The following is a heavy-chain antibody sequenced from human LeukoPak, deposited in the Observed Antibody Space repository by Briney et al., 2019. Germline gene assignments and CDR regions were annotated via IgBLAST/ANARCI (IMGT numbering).Heavy chain of an antibody. D-gene: IGHD3-10*01. Sequence: SVKVSCKASGGTFSSYAISWVRQAPGQGLEWMGGIIPIFGTANYAQKFQGRVTITADESTSTAYMELRSLKSEDTAVYYCARDNSVGDIAWWFDPWGQGTLVTVSS. CDR2: IIPIFGTA. V-gene: IGHV1-69*13. CDR3: ARDNSVGDIAWWFDP. J-gene: IGHJ5*02. CDR1: GGTFSSYA.